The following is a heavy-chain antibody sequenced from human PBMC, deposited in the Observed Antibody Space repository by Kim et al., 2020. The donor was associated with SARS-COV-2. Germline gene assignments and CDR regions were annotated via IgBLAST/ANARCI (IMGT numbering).Heavy chain of an antibody. J-gene: IGHJ4*02. V-gene: IGHV3-49*02. Sequence: YAEAVKGRFTISRDDYKSIAYLQMNSLKTEDTAVYYCTRAELGGHYYFDYWGQGTLVTVSS. D-gene: IGHD3-16*01. CDR3: TRAELGGHYYFDY.